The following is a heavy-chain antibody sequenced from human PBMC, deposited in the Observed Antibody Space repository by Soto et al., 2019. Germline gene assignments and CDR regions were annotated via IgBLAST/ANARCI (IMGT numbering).Heavy chain of an antibody. Sequence: QVQLVQSGTEVKKPGASVKVSCKASGYTFTSYGIHWVRQAPGKRLGWMGWINAANGDTKYSPKFQGRVTITRDTSASTAYMELSSLRSEDTAVYYCVRRHVSATGIDWFDPWGQGTLVTVSS. CDR1: GYTFTSYG. J-gene: IGHJ5*02. D-gene: IGHD6-13*01. CDR3: VRRHVSATGIDWFDP. V-gene: IGHV1-3*01. CDR2: INAANGDT.